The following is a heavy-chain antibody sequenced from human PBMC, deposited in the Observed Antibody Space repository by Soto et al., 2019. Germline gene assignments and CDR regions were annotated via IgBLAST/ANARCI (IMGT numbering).Heavy chain of an antibody. D-gene: IGHD6-19*01. CDR3: ATSRPPSIAVPGFDY. CDR1: GGTFSSYT. Sequence: SVKVSCKASGGTFSSYTISWVRQEPGQGLEWMGRIIPILGIANYAQKFQGRVTITADKSTSTAYMELSSLRSEDTAVYYCATSRPPSIAVPGFDYWGQGTLVTVS. V-gene: IGHV1-69*02. CDR2: IIPILGIA. J-gene: IGHJ4*01.